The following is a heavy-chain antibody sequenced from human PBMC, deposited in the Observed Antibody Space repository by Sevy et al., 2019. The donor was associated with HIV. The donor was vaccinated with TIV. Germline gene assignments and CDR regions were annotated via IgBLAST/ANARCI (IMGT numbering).Heavy chain of an antibody. V-gene: IGHV1-69*01. D-gene: IGHD6-6*01. CDR1: GGTFSSYA. J-gene: IGHJ5*02. Sequence: ASVKVSCKASGGTFSSYAISWVRQAPGQGLEWMGGIIPIFGTANYAQKFQGRVTITADESTSTAYMELSSLRSEDTAVYSCARALDHRGSYWFDPWGQGTLVTVSS. CDR3: ARALDHRGSYWFDP. CDR2: IIPIFGTA.